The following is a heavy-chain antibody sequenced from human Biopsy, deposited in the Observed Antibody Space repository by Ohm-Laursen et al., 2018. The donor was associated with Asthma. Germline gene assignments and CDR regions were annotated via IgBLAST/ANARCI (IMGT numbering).Heavy chain of an antibody. D-gene: IGHD1-20*01. CDR3: AKGKYKWNDGYYGLDV. Sequence: SLRLSCTASGVSFSTYGMNWVRQAPGKGLEWVAVIGFDGLKKDYADSVKGRFTISRDNSKNTLYLEVTSLRAEDTAVYYCAKGKYKWNDGYYGLDVWGQGTTVTVSS. CDR1: GVSFSTYG. J-gene: IGHJ6*02. CDR2: IGFDGLKK. V-gene: IGHV3-30*18.